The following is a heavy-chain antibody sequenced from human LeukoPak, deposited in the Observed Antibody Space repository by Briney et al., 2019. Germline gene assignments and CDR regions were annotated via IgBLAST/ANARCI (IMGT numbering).Heavy chain of an antibody. D-gene: IGHD6-13*01. CDR3: AAGYGMDV. CDR2: ISYDGSNK. Sequence: GGSLRLSCAASGFTFSSYGMHWVRQAPGKGLEWVAVISYDGSNKYYADSVKGRFTISRDNSKNTLYLQMNSLRAEDTAVYYCAAGYGMDVWGQGTTVTVSS. V-gene: IGHV3-30*03. CDR1: GFTFSSYG. J-gene: IGHJ6*02.